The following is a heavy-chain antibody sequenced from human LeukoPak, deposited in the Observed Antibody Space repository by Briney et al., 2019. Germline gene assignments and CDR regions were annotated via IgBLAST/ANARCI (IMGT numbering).Heavy chain of an antibody. V-gene: IGHV3-7*01. CDR3: ARGHIVVVPAATTDFDY. CDR1: GFTFSSYW. D-gene: IGHD2-2*01. J-gene: IGHJ4*02. CDR2: IKQDGSEK. Sequence: GGSLRLSCAASGFTFSSYWMSWVRQAPGKGLEWVANIKQDGSEKYYVDSVKGRFTISRDNAKNSLYLQMNNVRAEDTAVYYCARGHIVVVPAATTDFDYWGQGTLVTVSS.